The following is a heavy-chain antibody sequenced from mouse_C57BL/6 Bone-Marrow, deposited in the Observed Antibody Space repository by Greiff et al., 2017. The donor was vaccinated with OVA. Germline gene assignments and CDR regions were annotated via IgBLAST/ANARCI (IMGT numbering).Heavy chain of an antibody. Sequence: EVMLVESGGGLVKPGGSLKLSCAASGFTFSSYAMSWVRQTPEKRLAWVATISDGGSYTYYPDNVKGRFTISRDNAKNNLYLQMSHLKSEDTAMYYCARALTTGGGDYWGQGTTLTVSS. CDR2: ISDGGSYT. CDR1: GFTFSSYA. J-gene: IGHJ2*01. V-gene: IGHV5-4*03. D-gene: IGHD1-1*01. CDR3: ARALTTGGGDY.